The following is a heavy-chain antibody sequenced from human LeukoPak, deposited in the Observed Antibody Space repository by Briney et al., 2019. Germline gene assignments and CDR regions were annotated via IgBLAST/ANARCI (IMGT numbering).Heavy chain of an antibody. CDR3: ARDTTVTNYYYGMDV. CDR2: INPSGGST. D-gene: IGHD4-17*01. J-gene: IGHJ6*02. CDR1: GYTFTSYY. V-gene: IGHV1-46*01. Sequence: GASVKVSCKASGYTFTSYYMHWVRQAPGQGLEWMGIINPSGGSTSYAQKFQGRVTMTRDTSTSTVYMELSSLRSEDTAVYYCARDTTVTNYYYGMDVWGQGTTVTVSS.